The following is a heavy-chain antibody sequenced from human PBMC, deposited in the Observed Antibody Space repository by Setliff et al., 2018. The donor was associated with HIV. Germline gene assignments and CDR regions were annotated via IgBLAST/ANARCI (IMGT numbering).Heavy chain of an antibody. V-gene: IGHV4-39*01. J-gene: IGHJ4*02. CDR3: ATMGRRGWFIDY. Sequence: SETLSLTCTVSGGSISSSSYYWGWIRQPPGKGLEWIGSIYYSGRTYYNPSLKSRVTTSVEKSKNQFSLKLSSVTAADTAVYYCATMGRRGWFIDYWGQGALVTVSS. CDR2: IYYSGRT. D-gene: IGHD6-19*01. CDR1: GGSISSSSYY.